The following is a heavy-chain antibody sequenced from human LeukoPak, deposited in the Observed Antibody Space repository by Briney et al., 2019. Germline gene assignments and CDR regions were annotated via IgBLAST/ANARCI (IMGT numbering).Heavy chain of an antibody. CDR2: ISYAGSNE. J-gene: IGHJ4*02. Sequence: PGGSLRLSCVASEFTFSSYGMHWVRQAPGKGREWVAVISYAGSNEKYADSVKGRFSISRDNSKNTLYLQMNSLRAEDTAVYYCANELEGTDYWGQGTLVTVSS. CDR1: EFTFSSYG. D-gene: IGHD3-10*01. V-gene: IGHV3-30*18. CDR3: ANELEGTDY.